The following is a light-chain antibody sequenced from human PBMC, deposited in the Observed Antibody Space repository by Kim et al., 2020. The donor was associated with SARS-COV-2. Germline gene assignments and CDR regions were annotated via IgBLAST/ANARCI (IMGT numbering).Light chain of an antibody. CDR3: QQSYIPPYT. V-gene: IGKV1-39*01. CDR2: STS. CDR1: QNIHIY. J-gene: IGKJ2*01. Sequence: SASVGVRITITCRASQNIHIYLNWYQQKPGKAPNLLIYSTSTLESGVPSRFSGSRSGPTFTLTINSLRPEDFATYYCQQSYIPPYTFGQGTKLEI.